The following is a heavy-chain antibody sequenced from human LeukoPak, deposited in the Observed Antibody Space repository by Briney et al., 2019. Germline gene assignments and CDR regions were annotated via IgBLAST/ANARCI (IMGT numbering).Heavy chain of an antibody. Sequence: GRSLRLSCAASGFTVSSNYMSWVRQAPGKGLEWVSVIYSGGSTYYADSVKGRFTISRDNSKNTLYLQMNSLRAEDTAVYYCARGGYHAYYLDYWGQGSLVTVSS. CDR3: ARGGYHAYYLDY. V-gene: IGHV3-66*01. CDR1: GFTVSSNY. CDR2: IYSGGST. J-gene: IGHJ4*02. D-gene: IGHD5-18*01.